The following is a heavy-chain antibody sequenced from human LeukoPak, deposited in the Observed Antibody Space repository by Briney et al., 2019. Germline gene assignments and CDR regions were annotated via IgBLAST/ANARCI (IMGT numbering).Heavy chain of an antibody. D-gene: IGHD2-2*01. J-gene: IGHJ5*02. CDR3: ARDLRGYCSSTSCYHNWFDP. CDR1: GGTFSSYA. Sequence: SVKVSCKASGGTFSSYAISWVRQAPGQGLEWMGGIIPILGTANYAQKFQGRVTITTDESTSTAYMELSSLRSEDTAAYYCARDLRGYCSSTSCYHNWFDPWGQEPWSPSPQ. V-gene: IGHV1-69*05. CDR2: IIPILGTA.